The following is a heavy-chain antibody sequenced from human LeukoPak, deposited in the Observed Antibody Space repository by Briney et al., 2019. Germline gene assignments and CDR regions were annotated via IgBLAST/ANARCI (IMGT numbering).Heavy chain of an antibody. CDR2: ISGSRGST. J-gene: IGHJ4*02. CDR1: GFTFSSYA. Sequence: PGGSLRFSAAASGFTFSSYAMSWVRQATGKGLEWVSAISGSRGSTYYADSVKVRFTISRDNSKNTLYLQMNSLRAEDTAVYYCSKDQIDYYDSSGYIWGQGTLVTVSS. CDR3: SKDQIDYYDSSGYI. V-gene: IGHV3-23*01. D-gene: IGHD3-22*01.